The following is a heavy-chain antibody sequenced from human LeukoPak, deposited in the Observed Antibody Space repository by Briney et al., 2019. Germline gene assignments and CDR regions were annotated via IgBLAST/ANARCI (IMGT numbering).Heavy chain of an antibody. CDR1: GGSFSGYY. CDR3: ASSGGLEWLYFRYMDV. J-gene: IGHJ6*03. D-gene: IGHD3-3*01. CDR2: INHSGST. V-gene: IGHV4-34*01. Sequence: SETLSLTCAVYGGSFSGYYWSWIRQPPGKGLEWIGEINHSGSTNYNPFLKSRVTISVDTSKNQFSLKLSSVTAADTAVYYCASSGGLEWLYFRYMDVWGKGTTVTVSS.